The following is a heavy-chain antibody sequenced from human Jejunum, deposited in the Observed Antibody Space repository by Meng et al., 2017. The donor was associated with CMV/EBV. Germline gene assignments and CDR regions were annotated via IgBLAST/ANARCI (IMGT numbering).Heavy chain of an antibody. CDR2: IYYSGNT. J-gene: IGHJ6*02. Sequence: GGPITTSNYDWTWIRQHPGKGLEYVGYIYYSGNTYYNPSLKSRLTISVDTSKNQFSLRLSSVTAADTAVYYCARDRIPIFAGMDVWGQGTTVTVSS. V-gene: IGHV4-31*02. D-gene: IGHD3-3*01. CDR3: ARDRIPIFAGMDV. CDR1: GGPITTSNYD.